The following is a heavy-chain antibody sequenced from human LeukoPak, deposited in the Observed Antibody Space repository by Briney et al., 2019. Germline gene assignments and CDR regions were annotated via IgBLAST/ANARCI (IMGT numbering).Heavy chain of an antibody. D-gene: IGHD2-15*01. V-gene: IGHV3-7*01. CDR3: ARDSRVVVAATDY. CDR1: GFTFSSYW. Sequence: GGSLRLSCAASGFTFSSYWMSWVCLAPGQGLELEANIKQDGSEKYYVDSVKGRFTISRDNAKTSLYLQMNSLRAEDTAVYYCARDSRVVVAATDYWGQGTLVTVSS. J-gene: IGHJ4*02. CDR2: IKQDGSEK.